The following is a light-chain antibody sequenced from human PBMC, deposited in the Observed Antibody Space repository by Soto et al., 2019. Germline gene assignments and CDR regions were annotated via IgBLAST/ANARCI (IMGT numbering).Light chain of an antibody. CDR2: GTS. Sequence: EVVMTQSPATLSVSPGERATLSCRASQSVSSNLAWYQQKPGQAPRLLIHGTSTRATGVPARFSGSGSGTESTLIISSLQSEDVAVYYCQQYNYWPPSFGPGTKVDIK. CDR1: QSVSSN. V-gene: IGKV3-15*01. J-gene: IGKJ3*01. CDR3: QQYNYWPPS.